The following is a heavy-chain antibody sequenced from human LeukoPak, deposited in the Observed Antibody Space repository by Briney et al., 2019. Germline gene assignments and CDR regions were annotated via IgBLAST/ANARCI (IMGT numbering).Heavy chain of an antibody. CDR2: IRSKAYGGTT. D-gene: IGHD1-1*01. Sequence: GGSLRLSCAASGFTFSSYAMSWVRQAPGKGLEWVGFIRSKAYGGTTEYAASVKGRFTISRDDSKSIAYLQMDSLKTEDTAVYYCTRDWNDVDYWGQGTLVTVSS. J-gene: IGHJ4*02. CDR3: TRDWNDVDY. V-gene: IGHV3-49*04. CDR1: GFTFSSYA.